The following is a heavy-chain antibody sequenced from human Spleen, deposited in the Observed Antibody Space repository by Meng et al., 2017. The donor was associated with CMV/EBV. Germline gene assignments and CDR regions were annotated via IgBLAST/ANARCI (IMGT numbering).Heavy chain of an antibody. CDR1: GASISSYY. J-gene: IGHJ6*02. CDR3: ARLRNDYYYIMDV. CDR2: IYYSGST. D-gene: IGHD1-1*01. V-gene: IGHV4-59*01. Sequence: GSLRLSCTVSGASISSYYWSWIRQPPGKGLEWIGYIYYSGSTNYNPSLKSRVTMSLDTSKNQFSLKLNSVTAADTAMYYCARLRNDYYYIMDVWGQGTTVTVSS.